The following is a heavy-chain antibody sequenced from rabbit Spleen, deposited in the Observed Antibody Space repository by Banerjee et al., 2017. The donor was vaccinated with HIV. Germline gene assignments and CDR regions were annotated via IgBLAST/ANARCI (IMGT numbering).Heavy chain of an antibody. D-gene: IGHD6-1*01. Sequence: QEQLVESGGGLVKPEGSLKLSCTASGFDLSDYYYIYWVRQAPGKGLEWIGCIYTGGSGGVYYATWANGRFAVSKTSSTTVTLQMTSLTAADAATYFCGRSSFAGYAGYAYGTNLWGPGTLVTVS. CDR2: IYTGGSGGV. CDR1: GFDLSDYYY. CDR3: GRSSFAGYAGYAYGTNL. J-gene: IGHJ4*01. V-gene: IGHV1S45*01.